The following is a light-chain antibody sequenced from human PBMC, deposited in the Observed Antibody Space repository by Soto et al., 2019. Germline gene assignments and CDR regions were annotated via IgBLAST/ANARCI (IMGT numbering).Light chain of an antibody. CDR3: QQYSSYWT. CDR1: QSIGSW. Sequence: DIQMTQSPSTLSVSVGDRVTITCRASQSIGSWLAWYQQKPGKAPKVLIHKASTLESGVPSRFSGSGSGTEFTLTISSLQPDDFATYYCQQYSSYWTFGQGTKVEIK. CDR2: KAS. J-gene: IGKJ1*01. V-gene: IGKV1-5*03.